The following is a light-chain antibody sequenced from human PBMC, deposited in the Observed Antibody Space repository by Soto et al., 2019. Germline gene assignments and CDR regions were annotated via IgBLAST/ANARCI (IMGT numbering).Light chain of an antibody. CDR3: QHYDTSLTT. CDR1: QSVTSNY. V-gene: IGKV3-20*01. Sequence: IALTQSLGTLSLTPEERATLXCWASQSVTSNYSAWYQQKPGQVPRLLIFGASIRVTGIPDRFIGSGSGTDFTLTISRLEPEDLAVYYCQHYDTSLTTFGQGTKV. CDR2: GAS. J-gene: IGKJ1*01.